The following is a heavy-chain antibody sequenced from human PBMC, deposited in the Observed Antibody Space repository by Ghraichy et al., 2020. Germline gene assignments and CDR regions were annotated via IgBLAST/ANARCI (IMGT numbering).Heavy chain of an antibody. CDR3: ATLSGSYPGAYFNL. J-gene: IGHJ2*01. CDR1: GGTFRSDA. D-gene: IGHD1-26*01. CDR2: IIPIFGSP. V-gene: IGHV1-69*13. Sequence: SVKVSCKTSGGTFRSDAISWVRQAPGQGLEWVGGIIPIFGSPNYAQKLQGRVTVSADESTSTVYLDLSSLKSEDTAVYYCATLSGSYPGAYFNLWGRGTLVTVSS.